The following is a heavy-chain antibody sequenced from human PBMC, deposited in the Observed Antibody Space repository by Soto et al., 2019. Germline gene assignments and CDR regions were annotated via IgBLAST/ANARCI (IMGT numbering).Heavy chain of an antibody. J-gene: IGHJ6*02. CDR3: ARDNWNYGGNSTSGYYYGMDV. D-gene: IGHD1-7*01. Sequence: PSETLSLTCTVSGGSISSGGYYWSWIRQHPGKGLEWIGYIYYSGSTYYNPSLKSRVTISVDTSKNQFSLKLSSVTAADTAVYYCARDNWNYGGNSTSGYYYGMDVWGQGTTVTVSS. CDR2: IYYSGST. V-gene: IGHV4-31*03. CDR1: GGSISSGGYY.